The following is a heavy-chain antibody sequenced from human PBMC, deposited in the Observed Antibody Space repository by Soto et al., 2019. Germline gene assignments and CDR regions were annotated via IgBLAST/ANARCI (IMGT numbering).Heavy chain of an antibody. CDR3: VRDRDTLVVPVDKQRHFFYYGLDV. CDR1: KGSVFSHS. V-gene: IGHV4-59*02. J-gene: IGHJ6*02. Sequence: LSLMYSVCKGSVFSHSWSGIRQAPGKGLEGIGYIYYDSSSHGNPTHEHRLTSSVNTTKDQFSMRVYSVSPADTAVYYCVRDRDTLVVPVDKQRHFFYYGLDVWGQGTTVTVSS. D-gene: IGHD2-15*01. CDR2: IYYDSSS.